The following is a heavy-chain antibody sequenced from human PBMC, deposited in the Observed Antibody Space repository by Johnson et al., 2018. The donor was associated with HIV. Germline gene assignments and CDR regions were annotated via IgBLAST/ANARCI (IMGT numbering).Heavy chain of an antibody. CDR2: ISFDGNNK. Sequence: QLVESGGGVVQPGRSLRLSCAASGFTFSSFAMHWVRQAPGKGLEWVTFISFDGNNKYYGDSVKGRFTISRDNSKNMLYLLMNSLRADDTAVYYCAKVRGDFWSGYYGGLNDAFDIWGQGTMVTVSS. D-gene: IGHD3-3*01. CDR1: GFTFSSFA. V-gene: IGHV3-30-3*01. J-gene: IGHJ3*02. CDR3: AKVRGDFWSGYYGGLNDAFDI.